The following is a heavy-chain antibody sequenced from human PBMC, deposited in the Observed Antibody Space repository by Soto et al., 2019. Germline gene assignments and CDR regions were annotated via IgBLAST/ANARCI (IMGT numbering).Heavy chain of an antibody. CDR1: NGSIGTNY. D-gene: IGHD3-3*01. V-gene: IGHV4-59*08. CDR3: ARHRWTSGYYLVFDS. J-gene: IGHJ4*02. Sequence: SETLSLTCTISNGSIGTNYWSWLRQPPGKPLEWIGHIYYSGTTNYNPSLKSRVTLSVDMSKSQFSLKLTSATAADTAVYYCARHRWTSGYYLVFDSWGQGALVTVSS. CDR2: IYYSGTT.